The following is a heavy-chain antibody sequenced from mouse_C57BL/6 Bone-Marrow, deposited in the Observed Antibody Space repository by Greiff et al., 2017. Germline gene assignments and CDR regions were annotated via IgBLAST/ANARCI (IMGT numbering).Heavy chain of an antibody. J-gene: IGHJ4*01. V-gene: IGHV1-81*01. CDR2: IYPRSGNT. CDR1: GYTFTSYG. CDR3: ASKTTAVVDYYAMDY. D-gene: IGHD1-1*01. Sequence: QVQLKQSGAELARPGASVKLSCKASGYTFTSYGISWVKQRTGQGLEWIGEIYPRSGNTYYNEKFKGKATLTADKSSSTAYMELRSLTSEDSAVYVCASKTTAVVDYYAMDYWGQGTSVTVSS.